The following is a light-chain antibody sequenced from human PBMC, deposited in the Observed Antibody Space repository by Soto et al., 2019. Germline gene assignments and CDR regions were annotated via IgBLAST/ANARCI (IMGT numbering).Light chain of an antibody. CDR2: GAS. V-gene: IGKV3-15*01. Sequence: EIVMTQSPATLSVSPGGRATLSCRASQSVSSTLAWYQQKPGQAPRLLIYGASTRATGFPARFSGSGSGTEFTLTISSLQSEDFAVYYCQRYKNWPLTFGGGTRVEIK. CDR3: QRYKNWPLT. J-gene: IGKJ4*01. CDR1: QSVSST.